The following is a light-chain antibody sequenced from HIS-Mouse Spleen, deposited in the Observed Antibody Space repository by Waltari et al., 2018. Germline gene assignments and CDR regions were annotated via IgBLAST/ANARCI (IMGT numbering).Light chain of an antibody. CDR3: SSYTSSSTYV. CDR2: EVS. CDR1: SRDAAGHNH. Sequence: QSALTQPASVSGTPGQSITISCTGTSRDAAGHNHLSWYQQHPGKAPKLMIYEVSNRPSGVSNRFSGSKSGNTASLTISGLQAEDEADYYCSSYTSSSTYVFGTGTKVTVL. V-gene: IGLV2-14*01. J-gene: IGLJ1*01.